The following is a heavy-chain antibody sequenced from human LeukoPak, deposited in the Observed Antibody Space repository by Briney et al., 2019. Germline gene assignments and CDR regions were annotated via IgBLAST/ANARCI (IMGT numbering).Heavy chain of an antibody. V-gene: IGHV4-59*01. J-gene: IGHJ6*02. D-gene: IGHD6-19*01. CDR1: GGSISSYY. CDR3: AREKGIVAGLYYYYGMDV. CDR2: IYYSGST. Sequence: SETLSLTCTVSGGSISSYYWSWIRQPPGKGLDWLGYIYYSGSTNYNPSLKSRVTISVDTSKNQFSLKLSSVTAADTAVYYCAREKGIVAGLYYYYGMDVWGQGTTVTVSS.